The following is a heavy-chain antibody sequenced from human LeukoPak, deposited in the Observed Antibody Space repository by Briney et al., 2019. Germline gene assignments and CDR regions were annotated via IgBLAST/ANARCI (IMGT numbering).Heavy chain of an antibody. J-gene: IGHJ4*02. V-gene: IGHV3-74*01. CDR3: ARAPEWLAIYYFDY. CDR2: IYSDGSSP. CDR1: GFTFSSYW. Sequence: GGSLRLSCAASGFTFSSYWMDWVRDAPGKGVVWVSLIYSDGSSPTSPPSVKGRFTISRDNAKTTLYLQMNSLRAEDTAVYYCARAPEWLAIYYFDYWGQGTLVTVSS. D-gene: IGHD6-19*01.